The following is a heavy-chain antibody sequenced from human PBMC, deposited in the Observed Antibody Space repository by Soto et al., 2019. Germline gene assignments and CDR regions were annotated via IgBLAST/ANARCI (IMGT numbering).Heavy chain of an antibody. CDR3: TTDSYTSVIVVRFDY. CDR2: IKSKGHGGTT. J-gene: IGHJ4*01. CDR1: GFGFSNAW. Sequence: GGSLRLSCAASGFGFSNAWINWVRQAPGKGLEWVGRIKSKGHGGTTDFAAPVRGRFAISRDDSRNLVYMQMNSSNTEDTAVYYCTTDSYTSVIVVRFDYWGHGT. D-gene: IGHD3-22*01. V-gene: IGHV3-15*07.